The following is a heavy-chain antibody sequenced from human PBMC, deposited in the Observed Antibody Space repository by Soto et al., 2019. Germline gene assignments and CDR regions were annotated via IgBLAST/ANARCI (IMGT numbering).Heavy chain of an antibody. CDR3: ARGLARRRMVRGLNWFDP. D-gene: IGHD3-10*01. J-gene: IGHJ5*02. CDR1: GGSISSSSYY. CDR2: IYYSGST. Sequence: PSETLSLTCTVSGGSISSSSYYWGWIRQPPGKGLEWIGSIYYSGSTYYNPSLKSRVTISVDTSKNQFSLKLSSVTAADTAVYYCARGLARRRMVRGLNWFDPWGQGTLVTVSS. V-gene: IGHV4-39*01.